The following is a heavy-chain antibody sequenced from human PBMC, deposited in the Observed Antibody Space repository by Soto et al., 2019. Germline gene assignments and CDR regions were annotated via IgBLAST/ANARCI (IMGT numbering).Heavy chain of an antibody. J-gene: IGHJ6*02. Sequence: QVQLVQSGAEVKKPGSSVKVSCKASGGTFSSYAISWVRQAPGQGLEWMGGIIPIFGTANYAQKFQGRVTITADESTSTDYMELSSLRSEDTAVYYCARGGGGYCSGGSCYSYYYYYGMDVWGQGTTVTVSS. CDR3: ARGGGGYCSGGSCYSYYYYYGMDV. CDR1: GGTFSSYA. D-gene: IGHD2-15*01. V-gene: IGHV1-69*01. CDR2: IIPIFGTA.